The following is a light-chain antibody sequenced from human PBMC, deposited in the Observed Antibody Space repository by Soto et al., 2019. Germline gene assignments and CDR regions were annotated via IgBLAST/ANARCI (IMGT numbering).Light chain of an antibody. CDR3: QQYNNWPQP. CDR1: QRFNSN. J-gene: IGKJ1*01. V-gene: IGKV3-15*01. CDR2: GAS. Sequence: IVMTPSPAPPSVRLGERATLPCRASQRFNSNLAGYQQKPGQAPRLLIYGASTRATGIPARFSGSGSGTEFTLTISSLQSEDFGVDYCQQYNNWPQPFGYG.